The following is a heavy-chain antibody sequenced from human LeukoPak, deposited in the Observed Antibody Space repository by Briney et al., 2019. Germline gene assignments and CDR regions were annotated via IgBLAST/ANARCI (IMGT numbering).Heavy chain of an antibody. D-gene: IGHD4-17*01. V-gene: IGHV1-2*02. CDR3: ARVWKDYGEMNAFDI. J-gene: IGHJ3*02. CDR1: GYTFTGYY. Sequence: GASVKVSCKASGYTFTGYYMHWVRQAPGQGLEWMGWINPNSGGTNYAQKFQGRVTMTRDTSISTAYMELSRLRSDDTAVYYCARVWKDYGEMNAFDIWGQGTMVTVS. CDR2: INPNSGGT.